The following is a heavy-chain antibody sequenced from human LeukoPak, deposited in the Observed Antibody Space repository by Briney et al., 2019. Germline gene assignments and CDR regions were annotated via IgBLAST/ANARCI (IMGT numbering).Heavy chain of an antibody. J-gene: IGHJ4*02. D-gene: IGHD5-12*01. Sequence: GGSLRLSCAASGFTFSTYGMHWVRQAPGKGLEWVAVIWYDGSNKYYADSVKGRFTISRDNSKNTLYLQMNRLRAEDTAVYYCARGFDSGYDFGYWGQGTLVTVSS. CDR1: GFTFSTYG. CDR3: ARGFDSGYDFGY. CDR2: IWYDGSNK. V-gene: IGHV3-33*01.